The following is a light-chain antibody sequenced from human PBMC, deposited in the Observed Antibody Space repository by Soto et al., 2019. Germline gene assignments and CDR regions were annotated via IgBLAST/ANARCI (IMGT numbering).Light chain of an antibody. CDR1: SSDIGSYNL. Sequence: QSALTQPASVSGSPGQSITISCTETSSDIGSYNLVSWYQQHPGKAPILMIYDVSKRPSGVSNRFSGSKSGNTASLTISGLQAEDEAAYYCSSYTGSDVVFGGGTKVTVL. J-gene: IGLJ2*01. V-gene: IGLV2-23*02. CDR3: SSYTGSDVV. CDR2: DVS.